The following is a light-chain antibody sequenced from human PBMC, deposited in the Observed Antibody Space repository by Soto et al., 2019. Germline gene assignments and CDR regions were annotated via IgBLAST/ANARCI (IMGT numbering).Light chain of an antibody. J-gene: IGKJ4*01. CDR3: QQYNIWPLS. V-gene: IGKV3-15*01. CDR2: GAS. Sequence: IVMTQSPVTLTVSPGERATLSCRASHSVSGSLAWYQQKPGQAPRLLIYGASTRATGVPARFSGSGSGTEFTLTISSLQSEDFAVYYCQQYNIWPLSFGGGTKVDIK. CDR1: HSVSGS.